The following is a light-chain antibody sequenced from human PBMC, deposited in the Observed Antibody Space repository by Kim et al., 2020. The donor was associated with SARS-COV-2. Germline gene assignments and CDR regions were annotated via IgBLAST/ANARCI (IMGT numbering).Light chain of an antibody. J-gene: IGKJ2*01. CDR1: QSVSSN. CDR2: GAS. CDR3: QQYKNWPPYT. Sequence: EIVMTQSPATLSLSPGERVTLTCRASQSVSSNLAWYQQKPGQTPRLLIYGASNRATGIPARFSGSGSGTEFTLTISSLESEDFAVYYCQQYKNWPPYTFGQGTKLEI. V-gene: IGKV3-15*01.